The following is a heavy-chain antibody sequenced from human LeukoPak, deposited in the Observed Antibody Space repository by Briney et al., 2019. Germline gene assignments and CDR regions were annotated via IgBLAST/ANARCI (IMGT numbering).Heavy chain of an antibody. D-gene: IGHD2/OR15-2a*01. V-gene: IGHV3-21*01. CDR1: GFTFSSYS. J-gene: IGHJ4*02. Sequence: GGSLRLSCAASGFTFSSYSMNWVRQAPGKGLEWVSSISSSSSYIYYADSVKGRFTISRGNAKNSLYLQMNSLRAEDTAVYYCARHARYCNSGTCHLYFDYWGQGTLVTVSS. CDR3: ARHARYCNSGTCHLYFDY. CDR2: ISSSSSYI.